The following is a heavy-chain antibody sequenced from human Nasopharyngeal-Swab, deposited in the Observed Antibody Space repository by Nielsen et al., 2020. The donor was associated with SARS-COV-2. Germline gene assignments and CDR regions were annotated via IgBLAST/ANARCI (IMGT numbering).Heavy chain of an antibody. CDR3: VGSSWYGDYYYYYGMDV. D-gene: IGHD6-13*01. J-gene: IGHJ6*02. Sequence: ASLRLSCTVSGGSISSSSYYWGWIRQPPGKGLEWIGSIYYSGSTYYNPSLKSRVTISVDTSKNQFSLKLSYVTAADTAVYYCVGSSWYGDYYYYYGMDVWGQGTTVTVSS. CDR2: IYYSGST. CDR1: GGSISSSSYY. V-gene: IGHV4-39*07.